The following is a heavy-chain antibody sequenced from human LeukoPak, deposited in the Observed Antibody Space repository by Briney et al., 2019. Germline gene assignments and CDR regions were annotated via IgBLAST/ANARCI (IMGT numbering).Heavy chain of an antibody. D-gene: IGHD3-16*01. CDR2: ISSDGSTT. Sequence: PGGSLRLSCAASGFTFSSYWMHWVRQAPGKGLVWVSRISSDGSTTTYADSVKGRFTMSRDNSKNTLNLQMNTLGAEDTAVYYCAKDLTREGFGPYYFDYWGQGTPVTVSS. CDR3: AKDLTREGFGPYYFDY. J-gene: IGHJ4*02. CDR1: GFTFSSYW. V-gene: IGHV3-74*01.